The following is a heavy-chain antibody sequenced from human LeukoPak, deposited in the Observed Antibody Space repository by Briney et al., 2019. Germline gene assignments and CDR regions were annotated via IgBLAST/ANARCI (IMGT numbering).Heavy chain of an antibody. J-gene: IGHJ4*02. V-gene: IGHV4-59*11. D-gene: IGHD1-26*01. CDR3: ARLIVVGATPGGFDY. Sequence: SETLSLTCTVSGGSISSHYWSWIRQPPRKRMEWIGYIYYSGSTNYNPSLKSRVTISVDTSKNQFSLRLSSVTAADTAVYYCARLIVVGATPGGFDYWGQGTLVTVSS. CDR1: GGSISSHY. CDR2: IYYSGST.